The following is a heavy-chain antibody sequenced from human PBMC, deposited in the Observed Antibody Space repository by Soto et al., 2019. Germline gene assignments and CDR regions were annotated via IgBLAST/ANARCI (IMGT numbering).Heavy chain of an antibody. CDR3: AREGSAAGTGWFDP. J-gene: IGHJ5*02. CDR2: MKPNRGNT. CDR1: GYTFTSYD. V-gene: IGHV1-8*01. Sequence: QVQLVQSGAEVKKPGASVKVSCKASGYTFTSYDINWVRQATGQGLEWMGWMKPNRGNTGYAQKFQGRGTMTRNTSISTAYMELSSLRSEDTAVYYCAREGSAAGTGWFDPWGQGTLVTVSS. D-gene: IGHD6-13*01.